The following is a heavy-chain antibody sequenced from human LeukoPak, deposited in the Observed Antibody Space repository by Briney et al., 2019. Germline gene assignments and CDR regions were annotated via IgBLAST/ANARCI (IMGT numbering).Heavy chain of an antibody. V-gene: IGHV4-30-4*01. CDR2: IYNSGSA. D-gene: IGHD3-22*01. CDR1: GGSISSGDYY. J-gene: IGHJ6*02. CDR3: AREHGIVGIV. Sequence: SETLSLTCTVSGGSISSGDYYWSWIRQPPGKGLEWIGYIYNSGSATYNPSLKSRATISGDTSKNQVSLKLTSVTAADTAVNYCAREHGIVGIVWGQGTTVTVSS.